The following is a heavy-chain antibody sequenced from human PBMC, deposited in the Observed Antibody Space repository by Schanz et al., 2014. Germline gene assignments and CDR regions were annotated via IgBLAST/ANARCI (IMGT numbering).Heavy chain of an antibody. CDR1: GFSFDSYN. CDR2: LSFDSRHI. D-gene: IGHD1-1*01. V-gene: IGHV3-21*06. Sequence: EVQLVESGGGLVKPGGSLRLSCTASGFSFDSYNMNWVRQSPGKGLEWVAFLSFDSRHIYYADSVKGRFTISRDNAKSPLHPQRNSRRADDTAVYYCARDGVAATTDFEYWGQGALVTVSS. CDR3: ARDGVAATTDFEY. J-gene: IGHJ4*02.